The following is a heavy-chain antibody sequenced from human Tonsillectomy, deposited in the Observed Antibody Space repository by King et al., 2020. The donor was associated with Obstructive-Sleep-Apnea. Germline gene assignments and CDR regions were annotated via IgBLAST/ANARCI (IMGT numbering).Heavy chain of an antibody. CDR2: INHSGST. J-gene: IGHJ5*02. V-gene: IGHV4-34*01. CDR3: ARNFRYYDFWSSYFSFLGNWFDP. CDR1: GGSFSDYY. D-gene: IGHD3-3*01. Sequence: VQLQQWGAGLLKPSETLSLTCAVYGGSFSDYYWSWIRQPPGKGLEWIGEINHSGSTNYNPSLKSRVTISVDTSENQFSLKLSSVTAADTAVYYCARNFRYYDFWSSYFSFLGNWFDPWGQGTLVTVSS.